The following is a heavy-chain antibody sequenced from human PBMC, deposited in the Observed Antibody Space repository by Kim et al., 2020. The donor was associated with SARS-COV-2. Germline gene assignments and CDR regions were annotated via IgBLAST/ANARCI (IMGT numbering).Heavy chain of an antibody. CDR1: GGSISSSSYY. V-gene: IGHV4-39*07. CDR2: IYYSGST. D-gene: IGHD2-2*01. J-gene: IGHJ4*02. Sequence: SETLSLTCTVSGGSISSSSYYWGWIRQPPGKGLEWIGSIYYSGSTYYNPSLKSRVTISVDTSKNQFSLKLSSVTAADTAVYYCARDGGSSSTPNNFDYWGQGTLVTVSS. CDR3: ARDGGSSSTPNNFDY.